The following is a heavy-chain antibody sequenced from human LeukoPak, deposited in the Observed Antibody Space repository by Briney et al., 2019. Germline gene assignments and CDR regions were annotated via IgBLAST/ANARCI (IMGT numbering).Heavy chain of an antibody. CDR1: GASLARDMYH. CDR3: ASRVAYDSSVDY. Sequence: PSETLSLTCTVSGASLARDMYHWGWVRQSPGKGLEWLGTIYYDGSTFYSPSFKSRVTISINASKKQLSLKLGSVTAADTAVYYCASRVAYDSSVDYWGQGTLVTVSS. J-gene: IGHJ4*02. CDR2: IYYDGST. D-gene: IGHD3-22*01. V-gene: IGHV4-39*01.